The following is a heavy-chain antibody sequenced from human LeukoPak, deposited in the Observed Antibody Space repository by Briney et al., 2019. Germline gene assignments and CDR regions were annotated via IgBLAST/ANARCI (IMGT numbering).Heavy chain of an antibody. Sequence: SETLSLTCTVSGGSISSYYWSWIRQSAGKGLEWIGRIYTCGTTNYNPSLKSRVTMSVDTSKNQFSLKLTSVTAADTAVYYCARNNNWGDAGYYYYMDVWGKGTTVTVSS. CDR1: GGSISSYY. CDR3: ARNNNWGDAGYYYYMDV. D-gene: IGHD7-27*01. V-gene: IGHV4-4*07. J-gene: IGHJ6*03. CDR2: IYTCGTT.